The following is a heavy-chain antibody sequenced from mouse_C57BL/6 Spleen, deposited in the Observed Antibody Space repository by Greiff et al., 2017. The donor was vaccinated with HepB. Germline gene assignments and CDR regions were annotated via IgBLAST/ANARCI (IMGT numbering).Heavy chain of an antibody. CDR2: IDPSDSYT. D-gene: IGHD1-2*01. J-gene: IGHJ2*01. Sequence: VQLQQPGAELVRPGTSVKLSCKASGYTFTSYWMHWVKQRPGQGLEWIGVIDPSDSYTNYNQKFKGKATLTVDTSSSTAYMQRSSLTSEDSAVYCGAREILRPYFDYWGQGTTLTVSS. V-gene: IGHV1-59*01. CDR1: GYTFTSYW. CDR3: AREILRPYFDY.